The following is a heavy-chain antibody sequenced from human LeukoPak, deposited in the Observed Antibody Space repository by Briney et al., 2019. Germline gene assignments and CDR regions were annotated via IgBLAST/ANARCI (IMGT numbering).Heavy chain of an antibody. J-gene: IGHJ4*02. D-gene: IGHD5-18*01. Sequence: GGSLRLSCAAYGFTFDDYAMHWVRQAPGKGLEWVSGISWNSGNIGYADSVKGRFTISRDNAKTSLYLQMNSLRAEDTAVYYCARDLSGVAGYTYGRGIDYWGQGTLVTASS. CDR3: ARDLSGVAGYTYGRGIDY. CDR1: GFTFDDYA. V-gene: IGHV3-9*01. CDR2: ISWNSGNI.